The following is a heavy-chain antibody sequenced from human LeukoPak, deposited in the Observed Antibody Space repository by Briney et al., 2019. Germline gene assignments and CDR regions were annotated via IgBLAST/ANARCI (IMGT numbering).Heavy chain of an antibody. Sequence: SETLSLTCAVYGGSFSGYYWSWIRQPPGKGPEWVGEINHSGSTNYNPSLKSRVTISVDTSKSQFSLKLSSVPAADTAVYYCARVSRFSGRLGIEYSSSALRWWFDPWGQGTLVTVSS. D-gene: IGHD6-6*01. CDR2: INHSGST. CDR1: GGSFSGYY. V-gene: IGHV4-34*01. J-gene: IGHJ5*02. CDR3: ARVSRFSGRLGIEYSSSALRWWFDP.